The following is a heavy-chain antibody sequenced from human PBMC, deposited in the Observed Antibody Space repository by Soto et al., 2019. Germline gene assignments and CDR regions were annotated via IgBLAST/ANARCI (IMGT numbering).Heavy chain of an antibody. D-gene: IGHD2-2*01. J-gene: IGHJ3*02. Sequence: QVQLQESGPGLVKPSETLALTCTVSGGSISSYYWSWIRQSPGKGLEWIGYIYYSGSTNYNPSLKSRVTISVNTSKNQFSLRLNSVTAADPAVYYCARHSGTYCSSTSCDAELKGAFDIWGQGTMVTVSS. V-gene: IGHV4-59*08. CDR2: IYYSGST. CDR3: ARHSGTYCSSTSCDAELKGAFDI. CDR1: GGSISSYY.